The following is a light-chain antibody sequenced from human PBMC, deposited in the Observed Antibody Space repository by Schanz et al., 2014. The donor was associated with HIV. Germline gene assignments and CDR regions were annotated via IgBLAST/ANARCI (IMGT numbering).Light chain of an antibody. CDR3: QQYGSSPAT. J-gene: IGKJ1*01. CDR1: QSVSSSY. Sequence: DIVLTQSPDTLSLSPGERATLSCRASQSVSSSYLAWYQQKPGQAPRLLMYGASSRVTGIPDRFSGSGSGTDFTLTISRLEPEDFAVYYCQQYGSSPATFGQGTKVEIK. V-gene: IGKV3-20*01. CDR2: GAS.